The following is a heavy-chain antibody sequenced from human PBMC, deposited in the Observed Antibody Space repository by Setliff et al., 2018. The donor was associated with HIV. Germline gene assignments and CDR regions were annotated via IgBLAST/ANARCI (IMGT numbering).Heavy chain of an antibody. CDR3: ARSLREYSYGSPDY. Sequence: WASVKVSCKASGYRFTGFAIHWVRQAPGQRFEWMGWINAGTGNTKYSQKFQDRVTISRDIHASTAYMELSSLRSEDTAIYYCARSLREYSYGSPDYWGPGTLVTVSS. D-gene: IGHD5-18*01. V-gene: IGHV1-3*01. J-gene: IGHJ4*02. CDR1: GYRFTGFA. CDR2: INAGTGNT.